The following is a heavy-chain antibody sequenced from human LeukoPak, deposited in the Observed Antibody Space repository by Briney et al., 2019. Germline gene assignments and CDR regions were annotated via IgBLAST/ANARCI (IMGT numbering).Heavy chain of an antibody. J-gene: IGHJ4*02. CDR2: ISGGSTFI. V-gene: IGHV3-21*01. D-gene: IGHD6-13*01. Sequence: TGGSPRLSCAASGFTFSSYSMNWVRQAPGKGLQWVSSISGGSTFIYYADSVKGRFTISRDNAKNSLYLQMNSLSAEDTAVYYCARDSIAAGGTGDYWGQGALVTVSS. CDR3: ARDSIAAGGTGDY. CDR1: GFTFSSYS.